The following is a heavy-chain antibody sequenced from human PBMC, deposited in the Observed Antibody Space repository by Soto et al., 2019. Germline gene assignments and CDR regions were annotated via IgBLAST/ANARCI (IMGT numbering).Heavy chain of an antibody. D-gene: IGHD2-15*01. J-gene: IGHJ3*02. CDR2: TYYRSRWYN. V-gene: IGHV6-1*01. CDR1: GDSVSSNSAS. Sequence: SQTLSLTCVISGDSVSSNSASWIWIRQSPSRGLEWLGRTYYRSRWYNDYAVSVMSRITINPDTSKNHFSLQLTSVTPEDTAVYYCARKVVGGAFDIWGQGTMVTVS. CDR3: ARKVVGGAFDI.